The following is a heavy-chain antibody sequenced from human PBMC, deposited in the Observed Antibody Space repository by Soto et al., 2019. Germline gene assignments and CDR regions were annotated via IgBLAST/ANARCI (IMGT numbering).Heavy chain of an antibody. Sequence: QVHLVESGGGVVQPGGSLRLSCAGSGFTFSDYGMHWVRQAPGKGLEWVAVLWYDGSDEYYTDSVRGRFTISRVNSKNTLYLQMNNLRDEDTGVYYCARDSVRFLEHFSKDYFDYWGQGTRVTVSS. CDR1: GFTFSDYG. CDR2: LWYDGSDE. J-gene: IGHJ4*02. D-gene: IGHD3-3*01. CDR3: ARDSVRFLEHFSKDYFDY. V-gene: IGHV3-33*08.